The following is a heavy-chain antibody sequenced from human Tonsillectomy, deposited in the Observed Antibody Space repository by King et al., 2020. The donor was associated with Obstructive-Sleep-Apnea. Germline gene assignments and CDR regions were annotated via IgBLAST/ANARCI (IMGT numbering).Heavy chain of an antibody. CDR2: ISYDGSNK. CDR1: GFTFSSYG. J-gene: IGHJ2*01. Sequence: VQLVEAGGGVVQPGRSLRLSCSASGFTFSSYGMHWVRQAPGKGLEWVAGISYDGSNKYYADSVKGRFTISRDNSKNRLYLQMNSLRAEDTAVYYCAKGRSSGGGWYFDLWGRGTLVTVSS. V-gene: IGHV3-30*18. CDR3: AKGRSSGGGWYFDL. D-gene: IGHD6-19*01.